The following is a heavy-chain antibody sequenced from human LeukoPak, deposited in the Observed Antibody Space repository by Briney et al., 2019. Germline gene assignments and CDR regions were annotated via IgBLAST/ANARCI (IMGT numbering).Heavy chain of an antibody. CDR1: GFTFSSYW. V-gene: IGHV3-7*03. J-gene: IGHJ4*02. Sequence: GGSLRLSCAASGFTFSSYWMSWVRQAPGKGLEWVANIKQDGSEKYYVDSVKGRFTISRDNSKNTLYLQMNGLRADDTAVYYCARTWGFDYWGQGTLVTVSS. D-gene: IGHD3-16*01. CDR2: IKQDGSEK. CDR3: ARTWGFDY.